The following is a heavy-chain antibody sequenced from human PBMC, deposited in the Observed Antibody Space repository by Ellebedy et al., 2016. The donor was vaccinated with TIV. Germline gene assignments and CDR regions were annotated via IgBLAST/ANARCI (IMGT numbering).Heavy chain of an antibody. CDR2: TSYDGSNK. CDR1: GFTFSSYA. V-gene: IGHV3-30-3*01. D-gene: IGHD3-16*01. CDR3: ARDREIWATGTNYYGMDV. Sequence: GESLKISXAASGFTFSSYAMHWVRQAPGKGLEWVAVTSYDGSNKYYADSVKGRFTISRDNSKNTLYLQMNSLRAEDTAVYYCARDREIWATGTNYYGMDVWGQGTTVTVSS. J-gene: IGHJ6*02.